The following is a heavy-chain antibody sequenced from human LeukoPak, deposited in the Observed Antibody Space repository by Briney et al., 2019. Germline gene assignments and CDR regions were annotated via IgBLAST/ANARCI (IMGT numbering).Heavy chain of an antibody. CDR2: IYPDDSDT. Sequence: GESLKISCKGSGYSFATYWIGWVRQPPGKGLEWMGIIYPDDSDTKYSPSFRGQVTISADKSISTAYLQWSSLQASDTAMYYCAISRGEGAVRRGSYQNNWFDPWGQGTLVTVSS. CDR3: AISRGEGAVRRGSYQNNWFDP. J-gene: IGHJ5*02. D-gene: IGHD3-16*02. V-gene: IGHV5-51*01. CDR1: GYSFATYW.